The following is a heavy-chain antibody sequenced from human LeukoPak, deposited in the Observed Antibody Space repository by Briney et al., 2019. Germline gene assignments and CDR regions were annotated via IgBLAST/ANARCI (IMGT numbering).Heavy chain of an antibody. D-gene: IGHD2-15*01. J-gene: IGHJ6*03. CDR1: GGSISSYY. CDR3: ARELVGQYGSGGSCYNFYYFYYMDV. CDR2: IYTSGST. Sequence: SETLSLTCTVSGGSISSYYWSWIRQPAGKGLEWIGRIYTSGSTNYNPSLKSRVTMSVDTSKNQFSLKLSSVTAADTAVSYCARELVGQYGSGGSCYNFYYFYYMDVWGKGTTVTVSS. V-gene: IGHV4-4*07.